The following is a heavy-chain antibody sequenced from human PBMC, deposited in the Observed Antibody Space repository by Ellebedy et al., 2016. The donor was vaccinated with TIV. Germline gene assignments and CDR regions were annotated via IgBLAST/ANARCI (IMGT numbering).Heavy chain of an antibody. CDR1: GYTFTAYT. CDR3: ARDPDYGDYVSFDY. D-gene: IGHD4-17*01. V-gene: IGHV1-3*01. J-gene: IGHJ4*02. Sequence: AASVKVSCKASGYTFTAYTMHWVRQAPGQRLEWRGWINAGTGYTKYSQKFQGRVTISRDTSANTAYMELFSLRSEDTAVYYCARDPDYGDYVSFDYWGQGTLVTVSS. CDR2: INAGTGYT.